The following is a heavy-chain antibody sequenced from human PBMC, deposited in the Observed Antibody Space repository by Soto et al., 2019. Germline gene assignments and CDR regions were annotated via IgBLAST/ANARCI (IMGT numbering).Heavy chain of an antibody. CDR3: IFYDGSSSGVDY. D-gene: IGHD6-6*01. CDR2: FDPEDGET. CDR1: GYTLTELS. Sequence: QVQLVQSGAEVKKPGASVKVSCKVSGYTLTELSMHWVPQAPGKGLEWMGGFDPEDGETIYAQKYQGRVTLTEDTSTDTAYMDLSSLRSEDTAVYYCIFYDGSSSGVDYWGQGTLVTVSS. V-gene: IGHV1-24*01. J-gene: IGHJ4*02.